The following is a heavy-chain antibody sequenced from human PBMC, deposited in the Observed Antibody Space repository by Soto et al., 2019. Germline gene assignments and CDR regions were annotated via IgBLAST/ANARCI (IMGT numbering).Heavy chain of an antibody. CDR1: GGSISSYY. CDR2: IYYSGST. V-gene: IGHV4-59*08. D-gene: IGHD3-10*01. Sequence: QVQLQESGPGLVKPSETLSLTCTVSGGSISSYYWSWIRQPPGKGLEWIGYIYYSGSTNYNPSLKGRVTXXVXTFXNQFALKLNSMTAADTAVYYCARHNYGSGSTYFDYWGQGTLVTVSS. CDR3: ARHNYGSGSTYFDY. J-gene: IGHJ4*02.